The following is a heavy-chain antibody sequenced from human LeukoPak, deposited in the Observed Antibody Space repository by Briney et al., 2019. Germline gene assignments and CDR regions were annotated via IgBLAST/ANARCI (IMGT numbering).Heavy chain of an antibody. D-gene: IGHD2-2*01. CDR3: ARRGLVSAAIDY. Sequence: SETLSLTCTVSGGSISSYYWSWIRQPPGKGLEWIGYIYHSGSTIYNPSLKSRVTISVDTSKNQFSLTLSSVTAADTAVYYCARRGLVSAAIDYWGQGTLVTVSS. CDR1: GGSISSYY. V-gene: IGHV4-59*08. CDR2: IYHSGST. J-gene: IGHJ4*01.